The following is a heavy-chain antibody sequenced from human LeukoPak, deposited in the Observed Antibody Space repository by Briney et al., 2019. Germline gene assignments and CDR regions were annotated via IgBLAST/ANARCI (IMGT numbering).Heavy chain of an antibody. Sequence: PSETLSLTCTVSGGSISSYYRSWIRQPPGKGLEWIGYIYYSGSTNYNPSLKSRVTISVDTSKNQFSLKLSSVTAADTAVYYCARGVTNSSGWYYYFDYWGQGTLVTASS. V-gene: IGHV4-59*01. D-gene: IGHD6-19*01. CDR2: IYYSGST. CDR3: ARGVTNSSGWYYYFDY. CDR1: GGSISSYY. J-gene: IGHJ4*02.